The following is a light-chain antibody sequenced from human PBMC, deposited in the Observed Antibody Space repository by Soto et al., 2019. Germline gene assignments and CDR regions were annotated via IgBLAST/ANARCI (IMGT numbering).Light chain of an antibody. J-gene: IGLJ2*01. CDR1: NSDVGSYNL. CDR2: EVS. Sequence: QSALTQPASVSGSPGQSITISCTGTNSDVGSYNLVSWFRQYPGKAPKLMIYEVSKWPSGVSNRFSGSKSGNTAYLTISGLQSEDEADYYCSSHANSSTFVIFGGGTQLTVL. V-gene: IGLV2-23*02. CDR3: SSHANSSTFVI.